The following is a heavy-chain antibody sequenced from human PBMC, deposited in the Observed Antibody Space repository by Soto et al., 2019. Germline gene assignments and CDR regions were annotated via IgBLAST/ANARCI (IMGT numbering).Heavy chain of an antibody. CDR3: ARLAPPYYGSGSYGAG. V-gene: IGHV5-10-1*01. Sequence: GESLKISCKGSGYSFTSYWISWVRQMPGKGLEWMGRIDPSDSYTNYSPSFQGHVTISADKSISTAYLQWSSLKASDTAMYYCARLAPPYYGSGSYGAGWGQGTLVTVSS. CDR2: IDPSDSYT. D-gene: IGHD3-10*01. CDR1: GYSFTSYW. J-gene: IGHJ4*02.